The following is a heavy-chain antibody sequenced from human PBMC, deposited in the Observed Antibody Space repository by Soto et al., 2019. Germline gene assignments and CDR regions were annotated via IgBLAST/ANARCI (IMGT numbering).Heavy chain of an antibody. CDR2: ISYDGSNK. CDR3: AREGRIAGGFDY. J-gene: IGHJ4*02. D-gene: IGHD1-20*01. V-gene: IGHV3-30-3*01. CDR1: GFIFSSYA. Sequence: QVQLVESGGGVVQPGRSLRLSCAASGFIFSSYAMHWVRQAPGKGLEWVAVISYDGSNKYYAESVKGRFTISRDNSKNKLYLQMNSLRAEDTAVYYCAREGRIAGGFDYWGQGTLVTVSS.